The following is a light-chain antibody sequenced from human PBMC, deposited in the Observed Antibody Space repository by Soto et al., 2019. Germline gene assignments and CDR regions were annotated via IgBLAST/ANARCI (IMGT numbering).Light chain of an antibody. V-gene: IGLV2-8*01. CDR3: SSYAGSNNYV. J-gene: IGLJ1*01. CDR1: SRDVGGYNY. Sequence: QSVLTQPPSASGSPGQSVTISCTGTSRDVGGYNYVSWYQQHPGKAPKLMIYEVSKRPSVVPDRFSGSKSGNTASLTVSGLQAEDEADYYCSSYAGSNNYVFGTGTKVTVL. CDR2: EVS.